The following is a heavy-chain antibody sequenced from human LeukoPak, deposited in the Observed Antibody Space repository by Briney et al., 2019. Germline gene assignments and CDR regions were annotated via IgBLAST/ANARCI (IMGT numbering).Heavy chain of an antibody. CDR1: GFTFSDYY. CDR2: ISGTSSYM. Sequence: GGSLRLSCAASGFTFSDYYMSWIRQAPGKGLDWVSGISGTSSYMYYGDSVKGRFTVSRDNAKNSLYLQMESLRVEDTAVYYCARGYDSSAYYPFNYWGQGTLVTVSS. V-gene: IGHV3-11*06. J-gene: IGHJ4*02. CDR3: ARGYDSSAYYPFNY. D-gene: IGHD3-22*01.